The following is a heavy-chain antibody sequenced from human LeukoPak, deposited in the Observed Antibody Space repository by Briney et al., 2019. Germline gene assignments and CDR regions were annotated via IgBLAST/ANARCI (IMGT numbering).Heavy chain of an antibody. Sequence: SETLSLTCTVSGGSISSYYWSWLRQPPGKGLEWLGYIYYSGSTNYNPSLKSRVTISVDTSKNQFSLKLSSVTAADTAVYYCARGRCSGGSCYSAKFDYWGQGTLVTASS. J-gene: IGHJ4*02. CDR2: IYYSGST. CDR1: GGSISSYY. D-gene: IGHD2-15*01. CDR3: ARGRCSGGSCYSAKFDY. V-gene: IGHV4-59*01.